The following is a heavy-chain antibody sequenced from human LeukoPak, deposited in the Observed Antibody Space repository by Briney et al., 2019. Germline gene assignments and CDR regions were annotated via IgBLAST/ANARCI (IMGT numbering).Heavy chain of an antibody. V-gene: IGHV3-23*01. CDR2: TSGSGGST. J-gene: IGHJ4*02. D-gene: IGHD3-22*01. CDR1: GITLSNYG. CDR3: AKRGVVIRVILVGFHKEAYYFDS. Sequence: GGSLRLSCAVSGITLSNYGMSWVRQAPGKGLEWVAGTSGSGGSTNYADSVEGRFTISRDNRKNTLYLQMNSLRAEDTAVYFCAKRGVVIRVILVGFHKEAYYFDSWGQGALVTVSS.